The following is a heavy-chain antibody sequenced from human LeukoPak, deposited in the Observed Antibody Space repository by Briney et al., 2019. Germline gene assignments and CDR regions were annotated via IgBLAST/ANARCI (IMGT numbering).Heavy chain of an antibody. Sequence: SETLSLTCAVYGGSFSGYYWSWIRQPPGKGLEWIGEINHSGSTNYNPSLKSRVTISVDTSKNQFSLKLSSVTAADTGVYYCAGIYYDLLPGYFWGQGTMVTVSS. CDR2: INHSGST. CDR1: GGSFSGYY. D-gene: IGHD3-9*01. J-gene: IGHJ3*01. V-gene: IGHV4-34*01. CDR3: AGIYYDLLPGYF.